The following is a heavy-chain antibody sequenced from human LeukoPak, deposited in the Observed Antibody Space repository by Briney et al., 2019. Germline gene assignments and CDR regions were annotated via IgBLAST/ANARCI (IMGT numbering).Heavy chain of an antibody. J-gene: IGHJ4*02. CDR1: GYTFTNYD. Sequence: GASVKVSCKASGYTFTNYDINWVRQATGQGLEWKAWMSPNSGNTGYAQKFQGRVTMTRNTSISTAYMELSSLRSEDTAVYYCARVDVGASAPFDYWGQGTLVSVSS. D-gene: IGHD1-26*01. V-gene: IGHV1-8*01. CDR3: ARVDVGASAPFDY. CDR2: MSPNSGNT.